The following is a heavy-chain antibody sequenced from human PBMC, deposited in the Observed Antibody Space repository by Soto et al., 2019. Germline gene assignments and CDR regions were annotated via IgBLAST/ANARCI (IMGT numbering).Heavy chain of an antibody. V-gene: IGHV3-21*01. J-gene: IGHJ4*02. CDR2: ITSSSSYI. CDR3: VRARFTDSRPDY. CDR1: GFSFSLYS. Sequence: GGSLRLSCAASGFSFSLYSMIWVRQAPGKGLEWVASITSSSSYIYYEDSLKGRFTISRDNAKNSLFLQLDSLRAEDTAVYFCVRARFTDSRPDYWGQGTLVNVYS. D-gene: IGHD3-22*01.